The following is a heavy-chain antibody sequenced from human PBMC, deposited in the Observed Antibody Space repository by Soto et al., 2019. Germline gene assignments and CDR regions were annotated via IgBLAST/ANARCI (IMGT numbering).Heavy chain of an antibody. Sequence: GALRLPAAAAGFIFENSAMGWVGQAPGKGLESISSISGSGFKKYYADSVKGRFTISRDNSKSTVYLELNNVSAEDTAVYHCAKNQALKIVPLATVDWFEPWGQGSVATV. J-gene: IGHJ5*02. CDR1: GFIFENSA. CDR2: ISGSGFKK. V-gene: IGHV3-23*01. D-gene: IGHD1-26*01. CDR3: AKNQALKIVPLATVDWFEP.